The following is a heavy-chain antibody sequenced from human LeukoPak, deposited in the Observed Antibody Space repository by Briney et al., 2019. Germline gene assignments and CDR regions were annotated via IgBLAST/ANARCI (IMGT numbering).Heavy chain of an antibody. V-gene: IGHV1-69*04. Sequence: SVKVSCKASGGTFSSYAISWVRQAPGQGPEWMGRIIPILGIANYAQKFQGRVTITADKSTSTAYMELSSLRSEDTAVYYCASVLSGIAVAGSFDPWGQGTLVTVSS. J-gene: IGHJ5*02. CDR2: IIPILGIA. CDR3: ASVLSGIAVAGSFDP. D-gene: IGHD6-19*01. CDR1: GGTFSSYA.